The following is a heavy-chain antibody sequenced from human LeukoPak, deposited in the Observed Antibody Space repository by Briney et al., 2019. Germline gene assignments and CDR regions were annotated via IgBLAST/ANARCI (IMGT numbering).Heavy chain of an antibody. V-gene: IGHV3-23*01. D-gene: IGHD1-26*01. CDR3: ARGSGSYPQADY. Sequence: GGSLRLSCAASGFTFSSYAMSWVRQAPGKGLEWVSAISGSGGSTYYADSVKGRFTISRDNAKNSLYLQMNSLRDEDTAVYYCARGSGSYPQADYWGQGTLVTVSS. J-gene: IGHJ4*02. CDR1: GFTFSSYA. CDR2: ISGSGGST.